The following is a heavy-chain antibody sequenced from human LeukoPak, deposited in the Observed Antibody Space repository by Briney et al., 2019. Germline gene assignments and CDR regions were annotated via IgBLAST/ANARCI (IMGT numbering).Heavy chain of an antibody. CDR3: ARDRETYYDILTGYYTLGDAFDI. CDR2: INRDGSST. Sequence: GGSLRLSCAASGFTFSTYWMHWVRQAPGKGLVWVSRINRDGSSTSYADSVKGRFTSSRDNAKNTLYLQMNSLGAEDTAVYYCARDRETYYDILTGYYTLGDAFDIWGQGTMVTVSS. V-gene: IGHV3-74*01. CDR1: GFTFSTYW. J-gene: IGHJ3*02. D-gene: IGHD3-9*01.